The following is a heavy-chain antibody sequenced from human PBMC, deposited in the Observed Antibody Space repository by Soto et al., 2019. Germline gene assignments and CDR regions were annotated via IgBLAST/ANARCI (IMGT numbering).Heavy chain of an antibody. V-gene: IGHV1-69*13. CDR1: GGTFSSYA. CDR3: ARDESGGSWRDYYYYGMDV. Sequence: GASVKVSCKASGGTFSSYAISWVRQAPGQGLEWMGGIIPIFGTANYAQKFQGRVTITADESTSTAYMELSSLRSEDTAVYYCARDESGGSWRDYYYYGMDVWGQGTTVTVSS. J-gene: IGHJ6*02. CDR2: IIPIFGTA. D-gene: IGHD2-15*01.